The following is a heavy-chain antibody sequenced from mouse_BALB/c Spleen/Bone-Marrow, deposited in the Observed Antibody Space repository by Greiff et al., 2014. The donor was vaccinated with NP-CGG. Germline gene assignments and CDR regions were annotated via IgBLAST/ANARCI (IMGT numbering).Heavy chain of an antibody. Sequence: QVQLQQPGAELVRPGTSVKVSCKASGYAFTNYLIEWVKQRPGQGLEWIGVINPGSGGTNYNEKLRGKATLTADKSSSTAYMQLSSLTSDDSAVYFCARCLTGTSALDFWGQGTSVTVSS. V-gene: IGHV1-54*01. CDR2: INPGSGGT. J-gene: IGHJ4*01. CDR3: ARCLTGTSALDF. CDR1: GYAFTNYL. D-gene: IGHD4-1*01.